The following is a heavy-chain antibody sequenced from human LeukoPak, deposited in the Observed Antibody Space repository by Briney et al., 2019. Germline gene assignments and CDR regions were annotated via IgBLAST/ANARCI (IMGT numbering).Heavy chain of an antibody. D-gene: IGHD3-22*01. J-gene: IGHJ4*02. V-gene: IGHV4-59*08. CDR3: ARSRRQTYYYDSSGYYFDY. Sequence: SETLSLTCTVSGGSISSYYWSWIRQPPGKGLEWIGYIYYSGCTNYNPSLKGRVTISVDTSKNQFSLKLSSVTAADTAVYYCARSRRQTYYYDSSGYYFDYWGQGTLVTVSS. CDR2: IYYSGCT. CDR1: GGSISSYY.